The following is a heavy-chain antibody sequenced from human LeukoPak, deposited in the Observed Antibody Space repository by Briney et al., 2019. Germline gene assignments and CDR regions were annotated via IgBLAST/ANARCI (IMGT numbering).Heavy chain of an antibody. Sequence: PGGSLRLSCAASGFTFSSYGMHWVRQAPGKGLEWVAVIWYDGSNKYYADSVKGRFTISRDNSKNTLYLQMNSLRDEDTAVYYCARDKMDPYYDFWSGYYYYYYGMDVWGQGTTVTVSS. CDR1: GFTFSSYG. J-gene: IGHJ6*02. CDR3: ARDKMDPYYDFWSGYYYYYYGMDV. CDR2: IWYDGSNK. D-gene: IGHD3-3*01. V-gene: IGHV3-33*01.